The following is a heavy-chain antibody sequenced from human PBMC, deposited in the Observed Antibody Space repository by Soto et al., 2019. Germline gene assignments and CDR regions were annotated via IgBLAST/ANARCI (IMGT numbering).Heavy chain of an antibody. J-gene: IGHJ5*02. CDR2: IYSGGST. Sequence: GGSLRLCCAASGFTVSSNYMSWVRQAPGKGLEWVSVIYSGGSTYYADSVKGRFTISRDNSKNTLYLQMNSLRAEDTAVYYCERDHTLNWFDPWGQGTLVTVSS. CDR1: GFTVSSNY. V-gene: IGHV3-53*01. CDR3: ERDHTLNWFDP.